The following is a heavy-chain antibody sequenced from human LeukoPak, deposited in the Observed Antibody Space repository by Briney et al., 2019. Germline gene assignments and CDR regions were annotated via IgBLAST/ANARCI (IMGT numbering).Heavy chain of an antibody. D-gene: IGHD1-14*01. V-gene: IGHV2-5*02. CDR3: PHRRPGKIMGGQNSYFDN. Sequence: SGPTLVNPTQTLTLTCTFSGFSLSTSGVGVGWIRQPPGKALEWLAVIYWDNDKRYSPSLKSRLTIAKDTSNNNVVLIMTNRNPADRAPTYWPHRRPGKIMGGQNSYFDNGARGTWATVSS. CDR2: IYWDNDK. CDR1: GFSLSTSGVG. J-gene: IGHJ4*02.